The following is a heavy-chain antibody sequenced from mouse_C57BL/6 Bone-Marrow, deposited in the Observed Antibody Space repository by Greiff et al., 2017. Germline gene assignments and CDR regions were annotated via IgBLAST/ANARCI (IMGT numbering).Heavy chain of an antibody. CDR3: AIWGRTGYYFDY. J-gene: IGHJ2*01. V-gene: IGHV1-74*01. Sequence: QVQLQQPGAELVQPGASVTVSCKASGYTFTSYWMHWVKQRPGQGLEWIGRIHPSDSDTNYNPKFTGKATLNLSKSSSAAYMQLSSLTSEDSAVYYCAIWGRTGYYFDYWGQGTTLTVSS. CDR1: GYTFTSYW. CDR2: IHPSDSDT.